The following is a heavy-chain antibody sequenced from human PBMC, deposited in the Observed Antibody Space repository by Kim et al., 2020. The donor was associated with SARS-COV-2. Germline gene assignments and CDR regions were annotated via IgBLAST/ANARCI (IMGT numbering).Heavy chain of an antibody. D-gene: IGHD2-21*01. CDR3: ARGRSVFPHKVLRNNCY. CDR2: VTHSGRS. Sequence: SETLSLTCAVSGGSFSGFYWTWIRQTPARGLEWVGEVTHSGRSGYNPSLKSRLTLSVDSSRNRLSLQLTSVTAADTAVYYCARGRSVFPHKVLRNNCY. CDR1: GGSFSGFY. J-gene: IGHJ4*03. V-gene: IGHV4-34*01.